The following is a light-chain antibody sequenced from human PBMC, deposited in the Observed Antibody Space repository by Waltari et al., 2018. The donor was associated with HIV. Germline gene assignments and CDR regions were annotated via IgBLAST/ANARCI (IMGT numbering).Light chain of an antibody. J-gene: IGKJ3*01. V-gene: IGKV4-1*01. CDR3: QQYYSTPFT. Sequence: DIVMTQSPNSLAVSLGERATINCKSSPSILYNSKNKNYLAWYHQKPGQPPKLLIYWASTRESGVSDRFSGSGSGTDFTLTISSLQAEDVAVYYCQQYYSTPFTFGPGTKVDIK. CDR2: WAS. CDR1: PSILYNSKNKNY.